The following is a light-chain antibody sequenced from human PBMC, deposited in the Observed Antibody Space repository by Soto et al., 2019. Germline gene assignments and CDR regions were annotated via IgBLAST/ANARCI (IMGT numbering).Light chain of an antibody. V-gene: IGLV2-14*01. J-gene: IGLJ2*01. CDR1: SSDVGGYNY. Sequence: QSALTQPASVSGSPGQSITISCTGTSSDVGGYNYVSWYQQHPGKAPXLLIYDVTNRXSGVXXRFSGSKSGSTASLTISGXXXXXXXDYYCNSYTSSQTGVFGGGTKLTVL. CDR3: NSYTSSQTGV. CDR2: DVT.